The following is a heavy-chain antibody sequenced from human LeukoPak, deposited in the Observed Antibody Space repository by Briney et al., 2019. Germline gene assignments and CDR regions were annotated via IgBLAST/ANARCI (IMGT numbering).Heavy chain of an antibody. Sequence: GGSLRLSCAASGFSFSSYSMNWVRHAPGKGLEWVPSISSTSRSSYIFYAESVKGRFTISRDNTKNSLFLQMNSLVAEDTAVYDCARAVSRYDFWNYYYVDVWGKGTTVTVSS. J-gene: IGHJ6*03. D-gene: IGHD3-3*01. CDR3: ARAVSRYDFWNYYYVDV. V-gene: IGHV3-21*01. CDR1: GFSFSSYS. CDR2: ISSTSRSSYI.